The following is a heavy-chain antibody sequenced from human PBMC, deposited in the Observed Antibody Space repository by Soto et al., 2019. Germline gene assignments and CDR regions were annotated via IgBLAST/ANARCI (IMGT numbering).Heavy chain of an antibody. D-gene: IGHD6-19*01. J-gene: IGHJ6*02. CDR1: GCSISSSSYY. CDR2: IYYSGST. Sequence: SETLSLXCTVSGCSISSSSYYWGWIRQPPGKGLEWIGSIYYSGSTYYNPSLKSRVTISVDTSKNQFSLKLSSVTAADTAVYYCARDSINLSVAGTSYYYYGMDVWGQGTTVTVSS. V-gene: IGHV4-39*02. CDR3: ARDSINLSVAGTSYYYYGMDV.